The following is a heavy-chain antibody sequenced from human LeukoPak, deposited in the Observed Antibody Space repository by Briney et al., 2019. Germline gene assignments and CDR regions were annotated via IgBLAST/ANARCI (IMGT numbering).Heavy chain of an antibody. CDR2: ISGSGGST. CDR3: AKAYDSSGYYGYYFDY. J-gene: IGHJ4*02. V-gene: IGHV3-23*01. Sequence: GSLRLSCAASGFYFANYAMSWVRQAPGKGLEWVSAISGSGGSTYYADSVKGRFTISRDNSKNTLYLQMNSLRAEDTAVYYCAKAYDSSGYYGYYFDYWGQGTLVTVSS. D-gene: IGHD3-22*01. CDR1: GFYFANYA.